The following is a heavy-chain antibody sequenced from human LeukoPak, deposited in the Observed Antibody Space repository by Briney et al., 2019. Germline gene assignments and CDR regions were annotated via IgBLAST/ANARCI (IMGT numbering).Heavy chain of an antibody. V-gene: IGHV3-53*01. CDR2: IYSGGST. CDR1: GFTVSSNY. D-gene: IGHD4-23*01. J-gene: IGHJ4*02. Sequence: SGGSLRLSCAASGFTVSSNYMSWVRQAPGKGLEWVSVIYSGGSTYYADSVKGRFTISRDNAKNTLYLQMNSLRAEDTAVYYCARGNSGNSFYWGQGTLVTVSS. CDR3: ARGNSGNSFY.